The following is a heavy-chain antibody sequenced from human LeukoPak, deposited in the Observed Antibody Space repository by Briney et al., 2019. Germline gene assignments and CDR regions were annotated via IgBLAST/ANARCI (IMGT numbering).Heavy chain of an antibody. Sequence: PGESLRLSCAASGFTFSSYAMNWVRQAPGKGLEWVSAISGGGESIYYADFVKGRFTISRDNSKNTLYLQMNSLRAEDTAVYYCAKGEGGYCSSTSCSTYFDYWGQGTLVTVSS. CDR3: AKGEGGYCSSTSCSTYFDY. CDR2: ISGGGESI. V-gene: IGHV3-23*01. D-gene: IGHD2-2*01. J-gene: IGHJ4*02. CDR1: GFTFSSYA.